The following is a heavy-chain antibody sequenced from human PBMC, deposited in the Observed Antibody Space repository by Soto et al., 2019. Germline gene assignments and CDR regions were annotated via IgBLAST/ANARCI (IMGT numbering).Heavy chain of an antibody. CDR3: ARGGIGYCSGGRCYYDF. V-gene: IGHV7-4-1*01. CDR2: INTNTGNP. CDR1: GYTFTTYS. J-gene: IGHJ4*02. Sequence: QVKLVQSGSELKNPGASVKVSCKASGYTFTTYSIHWLRQAPGQGLEWMGWINTNTGNPTYAQGFTGRLVFSLDTFVSTAHLQISSLKTEDTGVYYCARGGIGYCSGGRCYYDFWGQGTLVTVSS. D-gene: IGHD2-15*01.